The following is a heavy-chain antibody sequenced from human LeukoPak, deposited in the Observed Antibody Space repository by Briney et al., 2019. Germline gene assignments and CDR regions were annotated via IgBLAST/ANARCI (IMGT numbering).Heavy chain of an antibody. D-gene: IGHD6-6*01. CDR3: AKEWWSSSSPLHFDY. J-gene: IGHJ4*02. CDR2: ISASGGNT. Sequence: GGSLRLSCAASGFSFSSYAMSWVRQAPGKGLELVSAISASGGNTYYADSVKGRFTISRDNSKNTLYLQMNSLRAEDTALYYCAKEWWSSSSPLHFDYWGQGSLVTVSS. CDR1: GFSFSSYA. V-gene: IGHV3-23*01.